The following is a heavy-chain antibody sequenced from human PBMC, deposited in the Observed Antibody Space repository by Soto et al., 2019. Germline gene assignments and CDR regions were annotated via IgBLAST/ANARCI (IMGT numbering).Heavy chain of an antibody. CDR2: ISASGGST. J-gene: IGHJ3*02. V-gene: IGHV3-23*01. D-gene: IGHD4-4*01. CDR3: AKVPTGEMATVFQAFDI. CDR1: EFIFSTYA. Sequence: GGSLRLSCVGSEFIFSTYAMSGVRQAPGKGLEWVSAISASGGSTYYADSVKGRFAVSRDNSKSTLYLQMNSLRDEDTAVYYCAKVPTGEMATVFQAFDIWGQGTMVTVSS.